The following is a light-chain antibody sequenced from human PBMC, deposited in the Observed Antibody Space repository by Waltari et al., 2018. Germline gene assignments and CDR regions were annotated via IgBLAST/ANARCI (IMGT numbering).Light chain of an antibody. CDR1: ESISSW. V-gene: IGKV1-5*03. CDR3: QQYTSHSPWT. Sequence: DIQMTQSPSTLSASVGDRVTITCRASESISSWLACDQRKPGKAPNLLIYKASSLQSGVPSRFSGSGSGTEFTLTISSLQPDDFATYYCQQYTSHSPWTFGQGTKVEIK. CDR2: KAS. J-gene: IGKJ1*01.